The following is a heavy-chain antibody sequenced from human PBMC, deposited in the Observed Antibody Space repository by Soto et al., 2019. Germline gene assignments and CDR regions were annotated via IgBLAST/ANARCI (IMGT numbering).Heavy chain of an antibody. CDR2: IIPIFGTA. J-gene: IGHJ3*02. V-gene: IGHV1-69*01. D-gene: IGHD4-17*01. CDR1: GGTFSSYA. Sequence: QVQLVQSGAEVKKPGSSVKVSCKASGGTFSSYAISWVRQAPGQGLEWMGGIIPIFGTANYAQKFQGRVTITADESTSTAYMELSSLRSEDTAVYYCASSTDMESCDYGDYRSSAFDIWGQGTMVTVSS. CDR3: ASSTDMESCDYGDYRSSAFDI.